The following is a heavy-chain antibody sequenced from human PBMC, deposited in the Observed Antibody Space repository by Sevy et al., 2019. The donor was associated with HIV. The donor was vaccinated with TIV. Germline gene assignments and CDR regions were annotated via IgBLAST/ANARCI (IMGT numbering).Heavy chain of an antibody. CDR1: GFTFSDAW. CDR3: GRITPTTDVDY. Sequence: GGSLGLSCAASGFTFSDAWMNWVRLAPGKGLEWVGRIKSKSAGGTTDYAAPVKDRFTISRDDSKNTLYLQMNGLRTEDTAVYHCGRITPTTDVDYWGQGTLVTVSS. CDR2: IKSKSAGGTT. J-gene: IGHJ4*02. D-gene: IGHD1-7*01. V-gene: IGHV3-15*05.